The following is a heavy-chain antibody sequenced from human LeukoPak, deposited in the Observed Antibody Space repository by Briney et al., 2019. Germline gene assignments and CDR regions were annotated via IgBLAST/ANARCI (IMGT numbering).Heavy chain of an antibody. CDR2: IYYNGDT. V-gene: IGHV4-59*02. CDR1: GGSVRSYY. D-gene: IGHD1-14*01. J-gene: IGHJ6*03. Sequence: SSETLSLTCTVPGGSVRSYYWGWIRQSPGKGLEWIGYIYYNGDTKYSPSLKSRVILSVDTSKNQFSLNLKSVTDADSAVYYCARENPYYYYMDVWGKGTTVTVSS. CDR3: ARENPYYYYMDV.